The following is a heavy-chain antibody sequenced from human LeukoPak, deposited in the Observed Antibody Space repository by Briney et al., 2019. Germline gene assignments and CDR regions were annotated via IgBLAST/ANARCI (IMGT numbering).Heavy chain of an antibody. Sequence: GGSLRLSCEASGFTFSSHWMSWVRQAPGKGLQWVANIKPDGSDKYYVDSVKGRFTISRDNAKKSLYLQMNSLRAEDTAVYYCARDTGLRNTVFGHRGVYFDYWGQGTLVTVSS. V-gene: IGHV3-7*04. CDR1: GFTFSSHW. CDR2: IKPDGSDK. CDR3: ARDTGLRNTVFGHRGVYFDY. J-gene: IGHJ4*02. D-gene: IGHD3-3*01.